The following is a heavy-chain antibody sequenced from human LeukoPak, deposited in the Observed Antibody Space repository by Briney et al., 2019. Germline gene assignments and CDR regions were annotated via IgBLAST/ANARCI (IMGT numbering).Heavy chain of an antibody. CDR1: GGSISTYY. Sequence: SETLSLTCAVSGGSISTYYWSWIRQPPGKGLEWIGYIYYSGSTNYNPSLKSRVTISVDTSKNQFSLKLSSVTAADTAVYYCARGRKQWIYWGQGALVTVSS. D-gene: IGHD2-2*03. J-gene: IGHJ4*02. CDR2: IYYSGST. V-gene: IGHV4-59*01. CDR3: ARGRKQWIY.